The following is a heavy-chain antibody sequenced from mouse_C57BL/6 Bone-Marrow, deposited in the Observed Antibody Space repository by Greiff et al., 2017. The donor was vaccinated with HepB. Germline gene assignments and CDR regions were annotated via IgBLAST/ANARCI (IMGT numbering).Heavy chain of an antibody. CDR1: GFSLTSYG. V-gene: IGHV2-6*03. Sequence: QVQLKQSGPGLVAPSQSLSITCTVSGFSLTSYGVHWVRQPPGKGLEWLVVIWSDGSTTYNSALKSRLSISKDNSKSQVFLKMNSLQTDDTAMYYCARDGGNWGDYAMDYWGQGTSVTVSS. CDR2: IWSDGST. J-gene: IGHJ4*01. CDR3: ARDGGNWGDYAMDY. D-gene: IGHD1-1*02.